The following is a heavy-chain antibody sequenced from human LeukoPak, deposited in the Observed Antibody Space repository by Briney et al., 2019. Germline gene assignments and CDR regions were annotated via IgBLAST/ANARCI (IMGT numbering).Heavy chain of an antibody. CDR1: GFTVSSYA. CDR2: ILGSDART. V-gene: IGHV3-23*01. D-gene: IGHD3-22*01. CDR3: AKRNSRPGAGGGYDF. Sequence: GGSLRLSCAASGFTVSSYAMIWVRQAPGKGLEWVSSILGSDARTYYADSVEGRFIISRDNSKNMLYLQMNSQRDDDRAVYSCAKRNSRPGAGGGYDFWGQGTMVTVSS. J-gene: IGHJ3*01.